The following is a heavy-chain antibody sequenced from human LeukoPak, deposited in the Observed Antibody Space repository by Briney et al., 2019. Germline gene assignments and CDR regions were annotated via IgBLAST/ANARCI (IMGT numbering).Heavy chain of an antibody. CDR3: ARDGEYSSSWYVRYYYMDV. CDR1: GFTFSSYW. Sequence: GGSLRLSCAASGFTFSSYWMSWVRQAPGKGLEWVANIKQDGSEKYYVDSVKGRFTISRDNAKNSLYLQMNSLRAEDTAVYYCARDGEYSSSWYVRYYYMDVWGKGTTVTVSS. J-gene: IGHJ6*03. D-gene: IGHD6-13*01. CDR2: IKQDGSEK. V-gene: IGHV3-7*01.